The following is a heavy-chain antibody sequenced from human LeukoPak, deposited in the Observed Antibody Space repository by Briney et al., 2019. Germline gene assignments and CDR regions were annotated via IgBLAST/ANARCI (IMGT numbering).Heavy chain of an antibody. CDR3: ARGVPDYNVEI. CDR2: IEDTGNT. V-gene: IGHV4-59*01. Sequence: PSETLSLTCTVSGGSISDWYWSWIRQPPGKRLEWMGYIEDTGNTAYNPSFESRVAISLDMSKNQFYLTLTSMTAADAAVYYCARGVPDYNVEIWGQGTMVTVSS. D-gene: IGHD3-10*01. CDR1: GGSISDWY. J-gene: IGHJ3*02.